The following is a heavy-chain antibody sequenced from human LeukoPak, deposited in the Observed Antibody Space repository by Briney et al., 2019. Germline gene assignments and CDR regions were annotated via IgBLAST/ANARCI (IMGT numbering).Heavy chain of an antibody. V-gene: IGHV2-70*01. J-gene: IGHJ3*02. Sequence: SGPTLVNPTQTLTLTCTFSGFSLTASGMCVSWIRQPPGKALEWLALIDWEDDKYYSTSLKTRLNISKDTSKNEVVLTMTNMDPVDTATYYCARIPGYCSGDTCYSDAFDIWGHGTVVTVSS. CDR3: ARIPGYCSGDTCYSDAFDI. D-gene: IGHD2-15*01. CDR2: IDWEDDK. CDR1: GFSLTASGMC.